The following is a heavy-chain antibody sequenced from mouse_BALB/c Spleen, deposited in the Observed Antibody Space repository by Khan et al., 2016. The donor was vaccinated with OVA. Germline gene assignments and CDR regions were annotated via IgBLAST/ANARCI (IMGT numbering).Heavy chain of an antibody. CDR3: ARSYDYGVGGVAY. CDR2: IWTGGIT. D-gene: IGHD2-4*01. CDR1: GFSLSNYG. Sequence: VQLQESGPGLVAPSQSLSITCTVSGFSLSNYGIHWVRQPPGKGLEWLGVIWTGGITNYNSALMSRLSISKDNSKSQVFLKMNRLQTDDTAIYYYARSYDYGVGGVAYWGQGTLVTVSA. J-gene: IGHJ3*01. V-gene: IGHV2-9*02.